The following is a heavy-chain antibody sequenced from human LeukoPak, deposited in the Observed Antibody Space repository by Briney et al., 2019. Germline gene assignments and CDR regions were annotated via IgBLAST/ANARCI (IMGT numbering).Heavy chain of an antibody. V-gene: IGHV3-7*01. CDR3: ARIGYSSSSNDY. CDR2: IKQDGSVI. D-gene: IGHD6-6*01. CDR1: GFPFSRYW. J-gene: IGHJ4*02. Sequence: GGSLRLSCAASGFPFSRYWMTWVRQAPGKGLEWVANIKQDGSVIYYVDSVKGRFTISRDNAKNSLSLQMNSLRAEDTAVYYCARIGYSSSSNDYWGQGTLVTVSS.